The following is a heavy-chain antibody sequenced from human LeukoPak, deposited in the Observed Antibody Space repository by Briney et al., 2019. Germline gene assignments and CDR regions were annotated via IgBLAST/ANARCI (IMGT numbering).Heavy chain of an antibody. D-gene: IGHD2/OR15-2a*01. Sequence: PPETLSLTCTVSGGSIGSGGYYWSWIRQHPGKGLEWIGYIYYSGSTNYDPSLQSRVIISVGTSKNQFSLKLSSVTAADTAVYYCARALSTETGYFDYWGQGTLVTVSS. CDR2: IYYSGST. CDR1: GGSIGSGGYY. J-gene: IGHJ4*02. CDR3: ARALSTETGYFDY. V-gene: IGHV4-31*03.